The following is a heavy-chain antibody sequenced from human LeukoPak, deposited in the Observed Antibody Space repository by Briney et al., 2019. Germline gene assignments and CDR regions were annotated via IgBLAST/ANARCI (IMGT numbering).Heavy chain of an antibody. CDR1: GGSFSGYY. CDR3: ARGARGTSFDY. V-gene: IGHV4-34*01. D-gene: IGHD2-2*01. J-gene: IGHJ4*02. CDR2: INHSGST. Sequence: SETLSLTCAVYGGSFSGYYWSWIRQPPGKGPEWIGEINHSGSTNYNPSLKSRVTISVDTSKNQFSLKLSSVTAADTAVYYCARGARGTSFDYWGQGTLVTVSS.